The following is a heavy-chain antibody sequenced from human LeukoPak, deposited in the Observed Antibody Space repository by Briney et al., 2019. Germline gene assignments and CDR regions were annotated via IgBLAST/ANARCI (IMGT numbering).Heavy chain of an antibody. V-gene: IGHV3-23*01. Sequence: PGVSLRLSCAASGFTFSSYAMSWVRQAPGKGLEWVSAISGSAGSTYYADSVKGRFTISRDNSKNALYLQMNSLRAEDTALYYCAKAGGSNNWYYFDFWGQGTLVTVSS. CDR3: AKAGGSNNWYYFDF. CDR2: ISGSAGST. J-gene: IGHJ4*02. CDR1: GFTFSSYA. D-gene: IGHD6-13*01.